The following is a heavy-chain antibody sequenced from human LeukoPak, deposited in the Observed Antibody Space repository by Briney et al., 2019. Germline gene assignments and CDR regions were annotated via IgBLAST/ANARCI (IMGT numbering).Heavy chain of an antibody. V-gene: IGHV1-2*02. CDR1: GYTFTGYY. D-gene: IGHD6-19*01. J-gene: IGHJ4*02. CDR3: ARDRRRGWYFDY. Sequence: ASVNASCKASGYTFTGYYMHWERQPPGQVLEWTGSTIPNSGATNYAQNLQGRLTMTTHTSTRTAYIELSMLRSDDTAVYYCARDRRRGWYFDYWGQGTLVTVSS. CDR2: TIPNSGAT.